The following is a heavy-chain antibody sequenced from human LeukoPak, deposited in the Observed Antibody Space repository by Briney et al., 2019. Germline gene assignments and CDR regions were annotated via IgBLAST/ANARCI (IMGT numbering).Heavy chain of an antibody. V-gene: IGHV3-64*01. CDR1: GFPFSTYA. CDR2: ISSDGGST. Sequence: GGPLRLSCAASGFPFSTYAMHWVRQAPGKGLEYVSAISSDGGSTFYVNSVKGRFTISRDNSKNTLFLQMGSLTTEDMAVYYCARRGTSSYSSSWYYFDYWGQGNLVTVSS. J-gene: IGHJ4*02. D-gene: IGHD6-13*01. CDR3: ARRGTSSYSSSWYYFDY.